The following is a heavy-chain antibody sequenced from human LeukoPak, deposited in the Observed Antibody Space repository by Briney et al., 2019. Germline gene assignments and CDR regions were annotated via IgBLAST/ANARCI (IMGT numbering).Heavy chain of an antibody. CDR3: ARISVAPYYYYYMDV. J-gene: IGHJ6*03. D-gene: IGHD3-3*02. Sequence: ASVKVSCKASGYTFTSYDINWVRQATGQGLEWMGWMNPNSGNTGYAQKFQGRVTMTRNTSISTAYMELSSLRSEDTAVYYCARISVAPYYYYYMDVWGKGTTVTISS. V-gene: IGHV1-8*01. CDR2: MNPNSGNT. CDR1: GYTFTSYD.